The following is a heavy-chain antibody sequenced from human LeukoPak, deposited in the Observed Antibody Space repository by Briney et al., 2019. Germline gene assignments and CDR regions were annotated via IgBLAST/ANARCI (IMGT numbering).Heavy chain of an antibody. D-gene: IGHD5-24*01. CDR2: IKQDGNEK. J-gene: IGHJ4*02. CDR1: GFRFNTYW. CDR3: AKSGYNRFDY. Sequence: PGGSLRLSCAASGFRFNTYWMSWVRQAPGKGLEWVANIKQDGNEKYYADSVKGRFTISRDNGKNSLDLQMNSLRADDTAVYYCAKSGYNRFDYWGQGTLVTVSS. V-gene: IGHV3-7*01.